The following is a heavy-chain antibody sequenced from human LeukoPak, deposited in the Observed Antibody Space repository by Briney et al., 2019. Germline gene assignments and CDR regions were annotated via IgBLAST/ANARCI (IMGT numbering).Heavy chain of an antibody. V-gene: IGHV1-2*02. CDR1: GYTFTGFY. J-gene: IGHJ1*01. CDR2: INPNSGGT. CDR3: ARGYYDSSDFEYFQH. D-gene: IGHD3-22*01. Sequence: ASVKVSCKASGYTFTGFYMHWVRQAPGQGLEWMGWINPNSGGTNYAEKFQGRVTMTRDTSISTVYMELSRLRSDDTAVFFCARGYYDSSDFEYFQHWGQGTLVTVSS.